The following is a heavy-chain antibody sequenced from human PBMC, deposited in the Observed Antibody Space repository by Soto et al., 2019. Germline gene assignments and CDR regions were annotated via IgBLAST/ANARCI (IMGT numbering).Heavy chain of an antibody. V-gene: IGHV3-30*03. D-gene: IGHD3-10*01. Sequence: QVQLVESGGGVVQPGKSLRLSCAASGFPFSIYGMHWVRQAPGKGLEWVAVISDDGSKKFYAESVKGRFAVSRDNSKNTLFLQMNGLRAEDTALYYCARDGVFSPEGTINWFDPWGQGTLVTVSS. CDR1: GFPFSIYG. J-gene: IGHJ5*02. CDR2: ISDDGSKK. CDR3: ARDGVFSPEGTINWFDP.